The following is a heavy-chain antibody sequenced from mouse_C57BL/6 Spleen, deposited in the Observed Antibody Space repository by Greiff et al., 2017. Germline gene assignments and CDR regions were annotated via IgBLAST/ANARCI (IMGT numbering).Heavy chain of an antibody. J-gene: IGHJ3*01. D-gene: IGHD3-2*02. Sequence: VQLQQSGPELVKPGASVKISCKASGYAFSSSWMNWVKQRPGKGLEWIGRIYPGDGDPNYNGKFKGKATLTADKSSSTAYMQLSSLTSEDSAVYFCARAGDSSGYSWFAYWGQGTLVTVSA. CDR2: IYPGDGDP. V-gene: IGHV1-82*01. CDR3: ARAGDSSGYSWFAY. CDR1: GYAFSSSW.